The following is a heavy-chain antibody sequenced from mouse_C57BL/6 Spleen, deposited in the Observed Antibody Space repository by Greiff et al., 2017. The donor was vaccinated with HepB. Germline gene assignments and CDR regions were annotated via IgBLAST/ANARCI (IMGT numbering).Heavy chain of an antibody. J-gene: IGHJ1*03. V-gene: IGHV1-69*01. Sequence: QVQLQQPGAELVMPGASVKLSCKASGYTFTSYWMHWVKQRPGQGLEWIGEIDPSDSYTNYNQKFKGKSTLTVDKSSSTAYMQLSSLTSEDSAVYYCASYKRYFDVWGTGTTVTVSS. CDR1: GYTFTSYW. CDR3: ASYKRYFDV. CDR2: IDPSDSYT. D-gene: IGHD1-3*01.